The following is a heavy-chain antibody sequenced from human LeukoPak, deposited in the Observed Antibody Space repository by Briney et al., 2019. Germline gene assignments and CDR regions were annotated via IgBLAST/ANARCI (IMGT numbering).Heavy chain of an antibody. CDR2: ISYDGSNK. V-gene: IGHV3-30*18. J-gene: IGHJ4*02. CDR1: GFTFSSYG. D-gene: IGHD3-10*01. Sequence: GGSLRLSCAASGFTFSSYGMHWVRQAPGKGLEWVGVISYDGSNKYYADSVKGRFTISRDNSKNTLYLQMNSLRAEDTAVYYCAKATYYYGSGSYYNLDYWGQGTLVTVSS. CDR3: AKATYYYGSGSYYNLDY.